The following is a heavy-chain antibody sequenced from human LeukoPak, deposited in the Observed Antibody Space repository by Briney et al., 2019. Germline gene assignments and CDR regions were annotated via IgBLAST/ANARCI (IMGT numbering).Heavy chain of an antibody. CDR2: INHSGST. Sequence: SETLSLTRAVYGGSFSGYYWSWIRQPPGKGLEWIGEINHSGSTNYNPSLKSRVTISVDTSKNQFSLKLSSVTAADTAVYYCARGRGYYDSSFDYYYYMDVWGKGTTVTVSS. J-gene: IGHJ6*03. V-gene: IGHV4-34*01. CDR3: ARGRGYYDSSFDYYYYMDV. CDR1: GGSFSGYY. D-gene: IGHD3-22*01.